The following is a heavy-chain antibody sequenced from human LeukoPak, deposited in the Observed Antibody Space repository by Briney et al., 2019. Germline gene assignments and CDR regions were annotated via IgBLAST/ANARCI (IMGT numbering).Heavy chain of an antibody. CDR2: IYYTGST. J-gene: IGHJ4*02. CDR3: ARHRAYSSSSPFDY. V-gene: IGHV4-59*08. CDR1: GSSISSLY. D-gene: IGHD6-6*01. Sequence: SETLSLTCSVSGSSISSLYWSWIRQPPGKGLEWIGYIYYTGSTNYNPSLKSRVTIFVDTSKNQFSLRLSSVTAADTAVYYRARHRAYSSSSPFDYWGQGTLVTVSS.